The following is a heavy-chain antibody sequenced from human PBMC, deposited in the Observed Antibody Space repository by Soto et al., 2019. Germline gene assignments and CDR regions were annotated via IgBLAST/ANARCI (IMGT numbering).Heavy chain of an antibody. CDR3: ARDRVAAAQGYGMDV. CDR2: IIPIFGTA. V-gene: IGHV1-69*13. Sequence: SVKVSCKASGGTFSSYASSWVRQAPGQGLEWMGGIIPIFGTANYAQKFQGRVTITADESTSTAYMELSSLRSEDTAVYYCARDRVAAAQGYGMDVWGQGTTVTVSS. D-gene: IGHD6-13*01. CDR1: GGTFSSYA. J-gene: IGHJ6*02.